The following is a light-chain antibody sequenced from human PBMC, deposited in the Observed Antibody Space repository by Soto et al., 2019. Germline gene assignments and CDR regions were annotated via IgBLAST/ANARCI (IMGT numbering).Light chain of an antibody. CDR3: NSYTSSSTYV. CDR2: DVS. CDR1: TSDVGRYNY. Sequence: QSALTQSASVSGSPGQSITISCTGTTSDVGRYNYVSWYQQHPGKAPKLIIYDVSNRPSGVSNRFSGSKSGNTASLTISGLRAEDEADYYCNSYTSSSTYVFGTGTKVTVL. V-gene: IGLV2-14*01. J-gene: IGLJ1*01.